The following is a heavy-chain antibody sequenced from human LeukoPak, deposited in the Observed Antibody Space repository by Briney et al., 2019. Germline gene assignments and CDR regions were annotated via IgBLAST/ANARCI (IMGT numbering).Heavy chain of an antibody. J-gene: IGHJ4*02. D-gene: IGHD3-9*01. Sequence: ASVKVSCKASGGTFSSYAISWVRQAPGQGLEWMGWINPNSGGTNYAQKFQGRVTMTRDTSISTAYMELSRLRSDDTAVYYCARGDIFFDYWGQGTLVTVSS. CDR2: INPNSGGT. CDR1: GGTFSSYA. V-gene: IGHV1-2*02. CDR3: ARGDIFFDY.